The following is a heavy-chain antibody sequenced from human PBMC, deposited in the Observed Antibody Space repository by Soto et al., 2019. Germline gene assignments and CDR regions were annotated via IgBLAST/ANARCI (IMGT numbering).Heavy chain of an antibody. CDR1: GGSISSYY. V-gene: IGHV4-59*01. Sequence: PSETLSLTCPVSGGSISSYYLSWIRQPPGKGLEWIGYIYYSGSTNYNPSLKSRVTISVDTSKNQLSLKLSSVTAADTAVYYCARRYGTTFDYWGQGTLVTVSS. J-gene: IGHJ4*02. CDR3: ARRYGTTFDY. D-gene: IGHD1-7*01. CDR2: IYYSGST.